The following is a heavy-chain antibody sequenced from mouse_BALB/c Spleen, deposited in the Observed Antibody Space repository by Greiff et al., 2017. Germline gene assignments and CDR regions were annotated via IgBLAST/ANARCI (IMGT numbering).Heavy chain of an antibody. CDR3: TRDTRSRGFAY. CDR2: ISSGGSYT. J-gene: IGHJ3*01. D-gene: IGHD1-1*01. Sequence: DVKLVESGGGLVKPGGSLKLSCAASGFTFSSYTMSWVRQTPEKRLEWVATISSGGSYTYYPDSVKGRFTISRDNAKNTLYLQMSSLKSEDTAMYYCTRDTRSRGFAYWGQGTLVTVSA. CDR1: GFTFSSYT. V-gene: IGHV5-6-4*01.